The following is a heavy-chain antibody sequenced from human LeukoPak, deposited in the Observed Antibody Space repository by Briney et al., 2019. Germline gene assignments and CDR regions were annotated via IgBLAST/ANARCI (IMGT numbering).Heavy chain of an antibody. V-gene: IGHV4-4*09. CDR2: IYTSGST. D-gene: IGHD3-10*01. CDR1: GGSISSYY. CDR3: ARGGPYGGYFDY. Sequence: SETLSLTCTVSGGSISSYYWSWIRQPPGKGLEWIGYIYTSGSTNYNPSLKSRVTISVDTSKNQFSLKLSSVTAADTAVYYCARGGPYGGYFDYWGQGTLVTVSS. J-gene: IGHJ4*02.